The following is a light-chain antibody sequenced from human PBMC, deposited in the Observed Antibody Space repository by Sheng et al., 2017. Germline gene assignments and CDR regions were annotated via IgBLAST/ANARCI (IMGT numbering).Light chain of an antibody. CDR3: QQYNNWPRT. CDR1: QSVSSY. J-gene: IGKJ1*01. V-gene: IGKV3-15*01. Sequence: EIVLTQSPATLSLSPGERATLSCRASQSVSSYLAWYQQKPGQAPRLLIYGASTRATDIPARFSGSGSGTEFSLTISSLQSEDFAVYYCQQYNNWPRTFGPGTKVEIK. CDR2: GAS.